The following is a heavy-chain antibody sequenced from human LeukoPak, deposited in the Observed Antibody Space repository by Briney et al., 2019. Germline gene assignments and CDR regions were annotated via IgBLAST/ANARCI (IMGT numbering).Heavy chain of an antibody. V-gene: IGHV3-30-3*01. CDR2: ISYDGSNK. J-gene: IGHJ4*02. CDR3: ARSSGLGHFDY. D-gene: IGHD6-19*01. CDR1: GFTFSSYA. Sequence: PGRSLRLSCAASGFTFSSYAMHWVRQAPGKGLEWVAVISYDGSNKYYADSVKGRFTISRDNAKNSLYLQMNSLRAEDTAVYYCARSSGLGHFDYWGQGTLVTVSS.